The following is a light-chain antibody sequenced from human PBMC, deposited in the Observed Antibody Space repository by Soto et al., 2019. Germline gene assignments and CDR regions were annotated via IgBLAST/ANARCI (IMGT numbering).Light chain of an antibody. V-gene: IGLV2-14*01. CDR2: DVS. J-gene: IGLJ2*01. CDR1: NSDVGGYSY. CDR3: SSYASNSDVL. Sequence: QSALTQPASVSGSPGQSITISCTGTNSDVGGYSYVSWYQQHPGKAPKLMIYDVSNRPSGVSNRFSGSKSGNTASLTISGLQAEDEADYYCSSYASNSDVLFGGGTQLTVL.